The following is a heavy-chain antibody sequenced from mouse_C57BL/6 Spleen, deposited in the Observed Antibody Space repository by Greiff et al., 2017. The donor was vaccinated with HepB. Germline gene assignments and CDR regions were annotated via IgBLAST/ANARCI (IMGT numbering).Heavy chain of an antibody. V-gene: IGHV1-64*01. CDR1: GYTFTSYW. J-gene: IGHJ2*01. Sequence: QVQLQQSGAELVKPGASVKLSCKASGYTFTSYWMHWVKQRPGQGLEWIGMIHPNSGSTNYNEKFKSKATLTVDKSSSTSYMQLSSLTSEDSAVYYCARWDYDAFDYWGQGTTLTVSS. D-gene: IGHD2-4*01. CDR2: IHPNSGST. CDR3: ARWDYDAFDY.